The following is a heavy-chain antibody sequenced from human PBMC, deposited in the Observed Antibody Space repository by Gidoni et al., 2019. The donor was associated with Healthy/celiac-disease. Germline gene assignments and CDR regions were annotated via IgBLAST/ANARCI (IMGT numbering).Heavy chain of an antibody. CDR2: IKSKTDGGTT. D-gene: IGHD3-22*01. CDR1: GLSFRHTR. V-gene: IGHV3-15*01. CDR3: TIRPYYYDSSDGPGFDY. Sequence: EVQLVGAGGGLVKSGGCLRLACAASGLSFRHTRVSWVRQAPGKGLEWVGRIKSKTDGGTTDYAAPVKGRFTISRDDSKNTLYLQMNSLKTEDTAVYYCTIRPYYYDSSDGPGFDYWGQGTLVTVSS. J-gene: IGHJ4*02.